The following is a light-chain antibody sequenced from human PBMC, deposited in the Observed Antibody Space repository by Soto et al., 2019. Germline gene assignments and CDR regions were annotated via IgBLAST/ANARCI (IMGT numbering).Light chain of an antibody. CDR1: SSDVGGYDY. CDR2: DVT. J-gene: IGLJ1*01. Sequence: QSALTQPASVSGSPGQSITISCTGTSSDVGGYDYVSWYQHHPGKAPKVIIYDVTNRPSGVSNRFSGSKSGNTASLTISGLQAEDEADYYCSSSTSSSPLYVFGTGTKVTVL. CDR3: SSSTSSSPLYV. V-gene: IGLV2-14*03.